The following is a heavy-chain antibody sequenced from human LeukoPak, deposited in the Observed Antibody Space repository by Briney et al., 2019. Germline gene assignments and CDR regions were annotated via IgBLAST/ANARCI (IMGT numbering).Heavy chain of an antibody. V-gene: IGHV3-23*01. Sequence: PGGSLRLSCAASGFTFSSYAMSWVRQAPGQGLEWVSAISRSAGSTYYADSVKGRFAISRDNSKNTVYLEMNSLRAEDTAVYYCAKELYGSGTLFDYWGQGTLVTVSS. CDR2: ISRSAGST. CDR1: GFTFSSYA. D-gene: IGHD3-10*01. CDR3: AKELYGSGTLFDY. J-gene: IGHJ4*02.